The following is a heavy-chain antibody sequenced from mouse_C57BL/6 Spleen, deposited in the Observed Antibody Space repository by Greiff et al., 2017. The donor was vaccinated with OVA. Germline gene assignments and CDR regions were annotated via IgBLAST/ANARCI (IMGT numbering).Heavy chain of an antibody. CDR2: ISYDGSN. J-gene: IGHJ2*01. CDR1: GYSITSGYY. CDR3: ARERDWDPFDY. V-gene: IGHV3-6*01. D-gene: IGHD4-1*01. Sequence: VQLKQSGPGLVKPSQSLSLTCSVTGYSITSGYYWNWIRQPPGNKLEWMGYISYDGSNNYNPSLKNRISITRDTSKNQFFLKLNSVTTEDTATYYCARERDWDPFDYWGQGTTLTVSS.